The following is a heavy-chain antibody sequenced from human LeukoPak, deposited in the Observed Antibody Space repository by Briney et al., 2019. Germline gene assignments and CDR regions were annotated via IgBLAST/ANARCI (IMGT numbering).Heavy chain of an antibody. CDR3: ARGTTVTTTYYYYYYLDV. CDR1: GYTFTGYY. J-gene: IGHJ6*03. Sequence: ASVKVSCKASGYTFTGYYMHWVRQAPGQGLEWMGWINPNSGGTNYAQKFRGRVTMTRDTSISTAYMELSRLRSDDTAVYYCARGTTVTTTYYYYYYLDVWGKGTTVTVSS. CDR2: INPNSGGT. D-gene: IGHD4-17*01. V-gene: IGHV1-2*02.